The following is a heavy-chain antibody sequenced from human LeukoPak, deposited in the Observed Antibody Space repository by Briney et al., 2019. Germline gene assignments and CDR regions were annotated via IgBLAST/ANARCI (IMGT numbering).Heavy chain of an antibody. CDR1: GFTFSSYG. D-gene: IGHD2-15*01. CDR3: ARDLIVADAISMYV. J-gene: IGHJ6*01. CDR2: IRYDGGNT. V-gene: IGHV3-33*01. Sequence: GRSLRLSCAASGFTFSSYGMRWVRQAPGKGLEWVAAIRYDGGNTYYADSVKGRFTISRDNSKNTLYLQMNSLRAEDTAVYYCARDLIVADAISMYVWGQGAT.